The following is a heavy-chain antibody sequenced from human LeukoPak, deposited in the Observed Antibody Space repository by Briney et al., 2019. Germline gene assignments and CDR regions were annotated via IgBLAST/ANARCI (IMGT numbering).Heavy chain of an antibody. D-gene: IGHD5-18*01. CDR1: GYTFTSYD. Sequence: ASVTVSCKASGYTFTSYDINWVRQATGQGLEWMGWMNPNSGNTGYAQKFQGRVTMTRNTSISTAYMELSSLRSEDTAVYYCARVRHTAMVRGDWGINRGQGTLVTVSS. CDR3: ARVRHTAMVRGDWGIN. V-gene: IGHV1-8*01. CDR2: MNPNSGNT. J-gene: IGHJ4*02.